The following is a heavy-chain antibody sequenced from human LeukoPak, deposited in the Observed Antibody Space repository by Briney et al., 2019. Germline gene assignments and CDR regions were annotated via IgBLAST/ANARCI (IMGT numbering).Heavy chain of an antibody. Sequence: ASVKVSCKASGYTFTGYYIHWVRQTPGQGLEWMGWINPISGGTNYAEKFQGRVTTTRDTSINTAYMEVTRLTSDDTAVYYCAREDGSFDYWGQGTLVIVSS. CDR3: AREDGSFDY. D-gene: IGHD5-24*01. V-gene: IGHV1-2*02. CDR1: GYTFTGYY. J-gene: IGHJ4*02. CDR2: INPISGGT.